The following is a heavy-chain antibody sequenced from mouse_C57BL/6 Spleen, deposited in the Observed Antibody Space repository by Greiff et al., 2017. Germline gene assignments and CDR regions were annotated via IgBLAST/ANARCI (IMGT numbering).Heavy chain of an antibody. CDR2: IDPSASGT. CDR3: ARRDYGSIAY. J-gene: IGHJ2*01. V-gene: IGHV1-52*01. Sequence: QVQLQQPGAELVRPGSSVKLSCKASGYTFTSYWMHWVKQRPIQGLEWIGNIDPSASGTHYHQKFKDKATLTVDKSSSTASMQLSSLTSEDSAVYYCARRDYGSIAYWVQGTTLTVSS. CDR1: GYTFTSYW. D-gene: IGHD1-1*01.